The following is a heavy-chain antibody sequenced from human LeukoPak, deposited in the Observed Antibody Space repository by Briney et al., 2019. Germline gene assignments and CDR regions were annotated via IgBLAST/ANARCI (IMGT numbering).Heavy chain of an antibody. CDR2: INPNSGGT. Sequence: GAAVKVSCKASGYTFTGYYMHWVRQAPGQGLEWMGWINPNSGGTNYAQKFQGRVTMTRDTSISTAYMELSRPRSDDTAVYYCARDSLYDIPDYWGQGTLVTVSS. CDR1: GYTFTGYY. J-gene: IGHJ4*02. D-gene: IGHD3-16*02. V-gene: IGHV1-2*02. CDR3: ARDSLYDIPDY.